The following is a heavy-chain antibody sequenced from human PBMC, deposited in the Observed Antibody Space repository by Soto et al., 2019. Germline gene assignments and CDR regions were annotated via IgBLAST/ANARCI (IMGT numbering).Heavy chain of an antibody. J-gene: IGHJ6*02. CDR2: IYYSGST. CDR1: GGSISSSSYY. Sequence: PSETLSLTCTVSGGSISSSSYYWGWIRQPPGKGLEWIGSIYYSGSTYYNPSLKSRVTMSVDTSKNQFSLKLSSVTAADTGVYFCVRLKSGLHYYYGMDVWGQGTTVTVSS. CDR3: VRLKSGLHYYYGMDV. D-gene: IGHD3-10*01. V-gene: IGHV4-39*07.